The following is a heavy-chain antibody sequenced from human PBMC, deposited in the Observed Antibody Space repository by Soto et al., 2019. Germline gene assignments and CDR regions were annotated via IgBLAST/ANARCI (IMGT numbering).Heavy chain of an antibody. Sequence: GGSLRLSCAASGFTFSNAWMNWVRQAPGKGLEWVGRIKSKTDGGTTDYAAPVKGRFTISRDDSKNTLYLQMNSLKTEDTAVYYCTRNSFLPYYYGMDVWGQGTTVTVSS. V-gene: IGHV3-15*07. J-gene: IGHJ6*02. CDR3: TRNSFLPYYYGMDV. CDR2: IKSKTDGGTT. CDR1: GFTFSNAW.